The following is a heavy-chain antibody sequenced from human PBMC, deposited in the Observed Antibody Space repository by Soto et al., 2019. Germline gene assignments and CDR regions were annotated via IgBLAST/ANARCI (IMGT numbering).Heavy chain of an antibody. CDR1: GGSISSGGYY. D-gene: IGHD3-22*01. Sequence: PSETLSLTCTVSGGSISSGGYYWSWIRQHPGKGLEWIGYIYYSGSTYYNPSLKSRVTISVDTSKNQFSLKLSSVTAADTAVYYCASLGSSGYSLTDYWGQENLLPVSS. J-gene: IGHJ4*02. CDR3: ASLGSSGYSLTDY. CDR2: IYYSGST. V-gene: IGHV4-31*03.